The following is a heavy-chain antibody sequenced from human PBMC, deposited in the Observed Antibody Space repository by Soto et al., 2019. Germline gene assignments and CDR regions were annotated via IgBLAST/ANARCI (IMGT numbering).Heavy chain of an antibody. V-gene: IGHV1-2*02. D-gene: IGHD6-13*01. CDR1: GYTLTGYY. CDR2: IHPTSGGT. CDR3: ARAGGIAAADFDY. Sequence: ASVKVSCKASGYTLTGYYMHWVRQAPGQGLEWMGWIHPTSGGTNYAQKFQGRVNMNRDTSISTAHMELSRLRSDDTAVYDCARAGGIAAADFDYWGQGTLVTVSS. J-gene: IGHJ4*02.